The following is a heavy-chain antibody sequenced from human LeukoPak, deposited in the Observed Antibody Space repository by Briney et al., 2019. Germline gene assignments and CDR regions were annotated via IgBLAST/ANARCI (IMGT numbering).Heavy chain of an antibody. CDR3: AKGGAIGAFDI. J-gene: IGHJ3*02. D-gene: IGHD3-16*02. Sequence: GGSLSLSCAASGFTFDDYAMHWVRQAPGKGLEWVSGISWNSGSIGYADSVKGRFTISRDNAKNSLYLQMNSLRAEDTALYYCAKGGAIGAFDIWGQGTMVTVSS. CDR2: ISWNSGSI. CDR1: GFTFDDYA. V-gene: IGHV3-9*01.